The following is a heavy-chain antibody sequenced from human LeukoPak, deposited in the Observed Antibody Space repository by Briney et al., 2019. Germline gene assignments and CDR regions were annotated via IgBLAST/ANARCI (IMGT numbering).Heavy chain of an antibody. D-gene: IGHD2-8*01. V-gene: IGHV4-34*01. CDR3: ARGVQAWVYLGSLWFDP. CDR2: INHSGST. J-gene: IGHJ5*02. CDR1: GGSFSGYY. Sequence: PSETLSLTCAVYGGSFSGYYWSWIRQPPGKGLEWIGEINHSGSTNYNPSLKSRVTISVDTSKNQFSLKLSSVTAADTAVYYCARGVQAWVYLGSLWFDPWGQGTLVTVSS.